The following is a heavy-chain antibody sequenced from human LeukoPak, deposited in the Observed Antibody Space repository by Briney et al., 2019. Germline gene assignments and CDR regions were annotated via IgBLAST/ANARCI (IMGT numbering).Heavy chain of an antibody. V-gene: IGHV4-59*12. CDR1: GFSISSYY. Sequence: SETMSLSRTVSGFSISSYYLSWIRQPPGKGLEWIGYVYYSGSTNYNPSLKSRVTISVDTSKNQFSLKLSSVTAADTAVYYCARGIIAAAGPRFDYWGLGTLVTVYS. D-gene: IGHD6-13*01. J-gene: IGHJ4*02. CDR2: VYYSGST. CDR3: ARGIIAAAGPRFDY.